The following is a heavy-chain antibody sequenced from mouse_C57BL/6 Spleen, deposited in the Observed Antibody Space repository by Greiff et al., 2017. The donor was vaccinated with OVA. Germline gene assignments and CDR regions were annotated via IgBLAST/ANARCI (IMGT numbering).Heavy chain of an antibody. D-gene: IGHD2-3*01. CDR2: ISSGSSTI. CDR3: ATNDGSPFAY. CDR1: GFTFSDYG. V-gene: IGHV5-17*01. J-gene: IGHJ3*01. Sequence: EVQRVESGGGLVKPGGSLKLSCAASGFTFSDYGMHWVRQAPEKGLEWVAYISSGSSTIYYADTVKGRFTISRDNAKNTLFLQMTSLRSEDTAMYYCATNDGSPFAYWGQGTLVTVSA.